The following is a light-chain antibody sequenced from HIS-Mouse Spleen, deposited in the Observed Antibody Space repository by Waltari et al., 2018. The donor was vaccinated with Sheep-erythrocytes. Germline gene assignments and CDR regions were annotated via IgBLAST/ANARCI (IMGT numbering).Light chain of an antibody. V-gene: IGLV3-1*01. CDR3: QAWDSSTVV. J-gene: IGLJ2*01. CDR1: ALPKQY. Sequence: SYELTQPPSVSVSPGQTARITCPGDALPKQYACWYQQKPGQSPVLVIYQDSKRPSGIPERFSGSNSGNTATLTISGTQAMDEADYYCQAWDSSTVVFGGGTKLTVL. CDR2: QDS.